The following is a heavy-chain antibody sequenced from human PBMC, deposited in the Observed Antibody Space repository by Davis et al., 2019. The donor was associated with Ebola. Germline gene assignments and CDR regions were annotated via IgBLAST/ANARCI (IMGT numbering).Heavy chain of an antibody. J-gene: IGHJ6*03. D-gene: IGHD5-24*01. CDR1: GFTFSSYG. Sequence: PGGSLRLSCAASGFTFSSYGMHWVRQAPGKGLEWVAVIWYDGSNKYYADSVKGRFTISRDNSKNTLYLQMNSLRAEDTAVYYCAKDERVEIASYYYYYYMDVWGKGTTVTVSS. V-gene: IGHV3-30*02. CDR3: AKDERVEIASYYYYYYMDV. CDR2: IWYDGSNK.